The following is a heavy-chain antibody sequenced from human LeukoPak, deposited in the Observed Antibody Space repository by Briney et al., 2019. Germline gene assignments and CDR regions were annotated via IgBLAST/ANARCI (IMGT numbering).Heavy chain of an antibody. D-gene: IGHD1-26*01. Sequence: SETLSLTCTVSGYSISSGYYWGWIRQPPGKGLEWIGTISHRGYIYHNPSFKSRVTMSLDASKNQFSLELNSVTPADTAVYYCARGGNYWPQWWFDPWGRGTLVSVSS. CDR1: GYSISSGYY. CDR3: ARGGNYWPQWWFDP. V-gene: IGHV4-38-2*02. CDR2: ISHRGYI. J-gene: IGHJ5*02.